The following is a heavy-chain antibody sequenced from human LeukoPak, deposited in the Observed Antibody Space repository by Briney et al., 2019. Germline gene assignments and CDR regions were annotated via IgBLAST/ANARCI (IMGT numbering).Heavy chain of an antibody. Sequence: ASVKVSCKASGYTFTSYDINWVRQATGQGLEWMGWMNPNSGNTGYAQKFQGRVTMTRNTSISTAYMELSSLRSEDTAVYYCVRGTPPWGSTSWPAIDYWGQGTLVTVSS. CDR3: VRGTPPWGSTSWPAIDY. CDR1: GYTFTSYD. V-gene: IGHV1-8*01. CDR2: MNPNSGNT. J-gene: IGHJ4*02. D-gene: IGHD2-2*01.